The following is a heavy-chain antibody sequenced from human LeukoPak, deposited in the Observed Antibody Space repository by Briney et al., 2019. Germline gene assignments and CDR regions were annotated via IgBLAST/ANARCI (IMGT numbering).Heavy chain of an antibody. D-gene: IGHD3-16*01. V-gene: IGHV3-48*01. Sequence: GGSLRLSCAASGFTFSSNSMNWVRQAPGKGLEWVSYISSSSSTIYYADSVKGRFTISRDNAKNSLYLQMNSLRAEDTAVYYCASSYATSYYYYMDVWGKGTTVTVSS. CDR1: GFTFSSNS. CDR2: ISSSSSTI. J-gene: IGHJ6*03. CDR3: ASSYATSYYYYMDV.